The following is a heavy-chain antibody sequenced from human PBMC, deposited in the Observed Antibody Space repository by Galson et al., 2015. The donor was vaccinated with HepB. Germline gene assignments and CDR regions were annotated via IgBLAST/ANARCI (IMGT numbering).Heavy chain of an antibody. CDR3: ASRTRLLGYASDI. D-gene: IGHD2-8*02. CDR1: GFTFTNDA. CDR2: LATIGGNT. J-gene: IGHJ3*02. V-gene: IGHV3-23*01. Sequence: SLRLSCAISGFTFTNDAMSWVRQAPGKGLEWVASLATIGGNTYYADSMKGRFTISRDSFTNTIYLQMDSLRAEDTALYYCASRTRLLGYASDIWGQGTTVTVSS.